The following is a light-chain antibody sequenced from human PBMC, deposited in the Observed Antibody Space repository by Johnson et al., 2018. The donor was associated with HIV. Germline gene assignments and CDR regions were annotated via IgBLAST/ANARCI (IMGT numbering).Light chain of an antibody. Sequence: QSVLTQPPSVSAAPGQKVTISCSGGTSNIESNCVSWYQLLPGTAPKVLIYENNKRPSGIPDRFSGSKSGTSATLGITGLQTGDEADYYCVTWDNSLSAYVFGTGNTVTVL. CDR1: TSNIESNC. CDR2: ENN. V-gene: IGLV1-51*02. CDR3: VTWDNSLSAYV. J-gene: IGLJ1*01.